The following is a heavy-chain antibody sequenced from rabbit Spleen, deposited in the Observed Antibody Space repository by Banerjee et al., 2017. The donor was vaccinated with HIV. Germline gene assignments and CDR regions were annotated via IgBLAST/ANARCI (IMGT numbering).Heavy chain of an antibody. Sequence: QEQLVESGGGLVQPEGSLTLTCKASGFSFSDRDVMCWVRQAPGKGLEWIACINAATAKPVYATWAKGRFTISRTSSTTVTLRMTSLTAADRATYFCARDLVGVIGWNFNLWGQGTLVTVS. CDR3: ARDLVGVIGWNFNL. CDR1: GFSFSDRDV. CDR2: INAATAKP. V-gene: IGHV1S45*01. J-gene: IGHJ4*01. D-gene: IGHD1-1*01.